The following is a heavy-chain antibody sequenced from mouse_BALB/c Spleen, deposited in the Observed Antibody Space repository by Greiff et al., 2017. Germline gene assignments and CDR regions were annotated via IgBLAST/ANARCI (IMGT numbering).Heavy chain of an antibody. J-gene: IGHJ4*01. Sequence: VKLQESGAELMKPGASVKISCKATGYTFSSYWIEWVKQRPGHGLEWIGEILPGSGSTNYNEKFKGKATFTADTSSNTAYMQLSSLTSEDSAVYYCARHFYYYGSTYAMDYWGQGTSVTVSS. CDR1: GYTFSSYW. D-gene: IGHD1-1*01. CDR2: ILPGSGST. V-gene: IGHV1-9*01. CDR3: ARHFYYYGSTYAMDY.